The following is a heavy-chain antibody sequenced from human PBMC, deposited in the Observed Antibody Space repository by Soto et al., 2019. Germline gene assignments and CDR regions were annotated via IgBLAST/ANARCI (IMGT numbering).Heavy chain of an antibody. CDR2: IIPILGIA. J-gene: IGHJ1*01. CDR1: GGTFSSYT. D-gene: IGHD3-10*01. Sequence: QVQLVQSGAEVKKPGSSVKVSCKASGGTFSSYTISWVRQAPGQGLEWMGRIIPILGIANYAQKFQGRVTIPADKPTSKAYIELRSLRSEDTAVYYCARDYYGSGSYVVRSFQHWGQGTLVTVSS. CDR3: ARDYYGSGSYVVRSFQH. V-gene: IGHV1-69*08.